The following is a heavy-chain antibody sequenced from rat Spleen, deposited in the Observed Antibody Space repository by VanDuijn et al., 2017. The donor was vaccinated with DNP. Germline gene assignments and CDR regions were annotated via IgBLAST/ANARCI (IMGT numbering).Heavy chain of an antibody. J-gene: IGHJ2*01. D-gene: IGHD4-3*01. V-gene: IGHV10-4*01. CDR2: ISIRAHNVAT. CDR3: TRGPPFDY. CDR1: GFDFNPYA. Sequence: EVQLVESGGGLVQPKGSLKLSCAASGFDFNPYAMSWVRQAPGKGLDWVASISIRAHNVATFYADSVEERFTVSRDASQSMVYLQMNNLQTEDTALYYCTRGPPFDYWGQGVMVTVSS.